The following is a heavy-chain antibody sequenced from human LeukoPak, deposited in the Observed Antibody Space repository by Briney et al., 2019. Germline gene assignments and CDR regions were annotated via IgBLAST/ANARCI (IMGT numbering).Heavy chain of an antibody. Sequence: SETLSLTCAVYGGSFSPYYWRWIRQPPGKGLEWIGEINRSGSTNYNPSLKSRVTISVDTSKNQFSLRLSSVTAADTAVYYCARGGFYCGGDCYVDYWGQGTLVTVPS. V-gene: IGHV4-34*01. J-gene: IGHJ4*02. CDR2: INRSGST. CDR1: GGSFSPYY. CDR3: ARGGFYCGGDCYVDY. D-gene: IGHD2-21*02.